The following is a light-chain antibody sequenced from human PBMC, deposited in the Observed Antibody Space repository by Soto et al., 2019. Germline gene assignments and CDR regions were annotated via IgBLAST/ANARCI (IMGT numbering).Light chain of an antibody. V-gene: IGKV1-27*01. Sequence: DIQMTQSPSSLSASVGDRVTMTCRASQGISNYLVWYQQQPGKVPKLLIYAASTLHSGVPSRFSGSGSGTDFTLTISSLQPEDVGTYYCQSYDDTPLTFGGGTKVEIK. J-gene: IGKJ4*01. CDR3: QSYDDTPLT. CDR2: AAS. CDR1: QGISNY.